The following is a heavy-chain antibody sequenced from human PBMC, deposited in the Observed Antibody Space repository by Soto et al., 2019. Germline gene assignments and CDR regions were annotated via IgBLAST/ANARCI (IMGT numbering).Heavy chain of an antibody. J-gene: IGHJ4*02. CDR1: GLTFGSYA. Sequence: EVQLLESGGGLVQPGGSLRLSCAASGLTFGSYAMSWVRQAPGKGLEWVSAISGSGGTTYYADPVRGRFTISRDNSENTLYLQMNSLRADDTAVYYCAKDSPSHVGGWELPFDYWGQGTLVTVSS. D-gene: IGHD2-21*01. CDR3: AKDSPSHVGGWELPFDY. V-gene: IGHV3-23*01. CDR2: ISGSGGTT.